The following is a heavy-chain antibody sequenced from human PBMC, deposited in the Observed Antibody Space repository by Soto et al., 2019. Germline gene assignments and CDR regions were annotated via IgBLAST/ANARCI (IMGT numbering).Heavy chain of an antibody. V-gene: IGHV1-18*01. D-gene: IGHD6-19*01. Sequence: QVQLVQSGAEVKKPGASVKVSCKASGYTFTSYGISWVRQAPGQGLEWMGWISAYNGNTNYAQKLQGRVTMTTDTPTSTAYMELRSLRSDDTAVYYCAGYPWDPQWLASFDYWGQGTLVTVSS. J-gene: IGHJ4*02. CDR2: ISAYNGNT. CDR3: AGYPWDPQWLASFDY. CDR1: GYTFTSYG.